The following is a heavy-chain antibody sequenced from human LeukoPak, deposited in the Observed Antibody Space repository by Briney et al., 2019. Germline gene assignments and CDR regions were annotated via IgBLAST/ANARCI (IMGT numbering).Heavy chain of an antibody. CDR1: GFTFSSYG. D-gene: IGHD6-13*01. J-gene: IGHJ4*02. V-gene: IGHV3-21*01. Sequence: GGSLRLSCAASGFTFSSYGMNWVRQAPGKGLEWVSSISSSSSYIYYADSVKGRFTISRDNAKNSLYLQMNSLRAKDTAVYYCASQGPSGQQLKAAEDYWGQGTLATVSS. CDR3: ASQGPSGQQLKAAEDY. CDR2: ISSSSSYI.